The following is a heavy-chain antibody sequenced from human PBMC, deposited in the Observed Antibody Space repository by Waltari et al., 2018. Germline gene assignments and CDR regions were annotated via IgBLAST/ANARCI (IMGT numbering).Heavy chain of an antibody. J-gene: IGHJ4*02. CDR3: ARAPPRYSGYEYYFDY. D-gene: IGHD5-12*01. Sequence: QVQLVQSGAEVKKPGSSVKVSCKASGGNFSSYAISWVRQAPGQGLEWMGGIIPIFGTANYEQKFQGRVTITADESTSTAYMELSSLRSEDTAVYYCARAPPRYSGYEYYFDYWGQGTLVTVSS. CDR1: GGNFSSYA. CDR2: IIPIFGTA. V-gene: IGHV1-69*12.